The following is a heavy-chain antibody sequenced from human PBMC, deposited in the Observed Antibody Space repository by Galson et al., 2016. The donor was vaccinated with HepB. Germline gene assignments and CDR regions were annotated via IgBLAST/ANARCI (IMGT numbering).Heavy chain of an antibody. Sequence: TLSLTCGVSGGSVRSAGYFWSWIRQPPGGGLEWIGCIYHSGSTYYSPSLKSRVTISVDRSKNQLSLKLSSVTAAETAVYYCARQSSGYSSGWEYYYYFYGVDVWGQGTTVAVSS. CDR2: IYHSGST. J-gene: IGHJ6*02. CDR1: GGSVRSAGYF. D-gene: IGHD6-19*01. V-gene: IGHV4-30-2*01. CDR3: ARQSSGYSSGWEYYYYFYGVDV.